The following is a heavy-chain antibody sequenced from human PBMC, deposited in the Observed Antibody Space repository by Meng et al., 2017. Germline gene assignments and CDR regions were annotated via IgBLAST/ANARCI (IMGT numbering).Heavy chain of an antibody. D-gene: IGHD1-26*01. Sequence: GESLKISCKGSGYSFTSYWIGWVRQMPGKGLEWMGIIYPGDSDTRYSPSFQGQVTISADKYISTDYLQWSSLKASDTALYYCARVGATTVYYFDYWGQGTLVTVSS. CDR3: ARVGATTVYYFDY. CDR1: GYSFTSYW. CDR2: IYPGDSDT. V-gene: IGHV5-51*01. J-gene: IGHJ4*02.